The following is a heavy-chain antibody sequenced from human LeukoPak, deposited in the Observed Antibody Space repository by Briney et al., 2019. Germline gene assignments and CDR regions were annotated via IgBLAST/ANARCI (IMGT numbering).Heavy chain of an antibody. CDR3: ARDIMSGY. CDR1: GFTFDDYA. D-gene: IGHD3-16*01. V-gene: IGHV3-21*01. J-gene: IGHJ4*02. Sequence: PGGSLRLSCSASGFTFDDYAMSWARQAPGKGLEWVSSISSSSSYIYYADSVKGRFTISRDNAKNSLYLQMNSLRAEDTAVYYYARDIMSGYWGQGTLVTVSS. CDR2: ISSSSSYI.